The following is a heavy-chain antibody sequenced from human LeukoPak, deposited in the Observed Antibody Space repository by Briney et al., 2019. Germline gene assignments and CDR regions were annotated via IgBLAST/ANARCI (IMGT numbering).Heavy chain of an antibody. CDR1: GTSFTRYW. V-gene: IGHV5-51*01. Sequence: GASLKISSQGSGTSFTRYWIGWVRRMPGKGLGWMGIIYPGDSDTRYSPSFQGQVTISADKSISTAYLQWSSLKASDTAMYYCARHKYYFDYWRQGTLVTVSS. CDR2: IYPGDSDT. CDR3: ARHKYYFDY. J-gene: IGHJ4*02.